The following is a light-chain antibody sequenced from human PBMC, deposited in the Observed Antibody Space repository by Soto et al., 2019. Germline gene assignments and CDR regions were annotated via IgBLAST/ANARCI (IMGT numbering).Light chain of an antibody. J-gene: IGLJ2*01. CDR3: QSTGTSDSSVV. CDR1: ALPKQY. Sequence: SYELTQPPSLSASPGQTAKITCSGGALPKQYVHWYQQRPGRAPVVVIYKDTERPSGIPERFSGSTSGTTVTLTISGVQADDEAVYYCQSTGTSDSSVVFGGGTKVTVL. V-gene: IGLV3-25*02. CDR2: KDT.